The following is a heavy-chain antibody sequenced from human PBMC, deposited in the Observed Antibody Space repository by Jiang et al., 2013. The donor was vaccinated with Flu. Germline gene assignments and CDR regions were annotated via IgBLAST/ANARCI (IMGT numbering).Heavy chain of an antibody. D-gene: IGHD5-24*01. CDR3: ASNTVEMATITGYYYYGMDV. CDR1: GGTFSSYA. Sequence: VQLVESGAEVKKPGSSVKVSCKASGGTFSSYAISWVRQAPGQGLEWMGGIIPIFGTANYAQKFQGRVTITADESTSTAYMELSSLRSEDTAVYYCASNTVEMATITGYYYYGMDVWAKGPRSPSP. V-gene: IGHV1-69*01. J-gene: IGHJ6*02. CDR2: IIPIFGTA.